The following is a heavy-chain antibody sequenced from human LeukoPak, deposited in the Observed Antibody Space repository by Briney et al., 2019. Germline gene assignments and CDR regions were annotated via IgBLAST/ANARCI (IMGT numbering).Heavy chain of an antibody. Sequence: GGSLRLSCAASGFTFSTYAMSWVRQAPGKGLDWVSGISASGNSPYYADSVKGRFSISRDNSKNTLFLQMNSLRGEDSALYYCARVRNWNYRDFDYWGQGTLVTVSS. D-gene: IGHD1-7*01. J-gene: IGHJ4*02. CDR1: GFTFSTYA. V-gene: IGHV3-23*01. CDR3: ARVRNWNYRDFDY. CDR2: ISASGNSP.